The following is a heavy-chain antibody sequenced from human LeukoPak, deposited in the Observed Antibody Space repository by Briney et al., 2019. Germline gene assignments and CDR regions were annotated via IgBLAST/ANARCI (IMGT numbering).Heavy chain of an antibody. CDR3: ARGAGVVGDL. CDR1: GYTFTNDN. D-gene: IGHD2-21*01. Sequence: ASVKVSCKASGYTFTNDNINWVRQATGQGLEWMGWMTPNSDNAAYAQKFQGRVTMTSDTSISTAYMELSSLRSEDTAVYYCARGAGVVGDLWGQGTLVTVSS. V-gene: IGHV1-8*01. CDR2: MTPNSDNA. J-gene: IGHJ1*01.